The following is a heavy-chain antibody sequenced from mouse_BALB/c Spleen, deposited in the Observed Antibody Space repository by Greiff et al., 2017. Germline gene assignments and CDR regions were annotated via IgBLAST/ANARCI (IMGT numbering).Heavy chain of an antibody. D-gene: IGHD4-1*01. CDR1: GYSFTGYY. Sequence: EVQLHQSGPELVKPGASVKISCKASGYSFTGYYMHWVKQSHVKSLEWIGRINPYNGATSYNQNFKDKASLTVDKSSSTAYMELHSLTSEDSAVYYCARLTGFDYWGQGTTLTVSS. J-gene: IGHJ2*01. CDR2: INPYNGAT. V-gene: IGHV1-26*01. CDR3: ARLTGFDY.